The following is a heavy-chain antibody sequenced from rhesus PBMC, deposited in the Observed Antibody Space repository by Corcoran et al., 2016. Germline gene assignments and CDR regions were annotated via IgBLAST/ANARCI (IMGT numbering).Heavy chain of an antibody. CDR1: GFTFSSSW. J-gene: IGHJ4*01. CDR3: AKGPSWYFDY. V-gene: IGHV3S25*01. CDR2: INSGGGST. D-gene: IGHD1-1*01. Sequence: EVQLVESGGGLAKPGGSLRLSCAASGFTFSSSWMNWVRQAPGTGLEWVSAINSGGGSTYYADSVKGRFTISRDNSKNTLSLQMNSLRAEDTAVYYCAKGPSWYFDYWGQGVLVTVSS.